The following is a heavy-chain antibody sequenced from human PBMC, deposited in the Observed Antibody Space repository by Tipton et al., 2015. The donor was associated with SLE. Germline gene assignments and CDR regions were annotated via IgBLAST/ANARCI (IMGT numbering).Heavy chain of an antibody. CDR1: GGSISSYY. D-gene: IGHD3-22*01. Sequence: TLSLTCTVSGGSISSYYWSWIRQPPGKGLEWIGYIYYSGSTNYNPSLKSRVTISVDTSKNQFSLKLSSVTAADTAVYYCARDRDDSSGYYYAYWGQGTLVTVSS. J-gene: IGHJ4*02. V-gene: IGHV4-59*01. CDR3: ARDRDDSSGYYYAY. CDR2: IYYSGST.